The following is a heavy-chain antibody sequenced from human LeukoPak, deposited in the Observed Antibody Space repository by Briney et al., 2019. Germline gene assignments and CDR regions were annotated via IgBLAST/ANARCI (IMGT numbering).Heavy chain of an antibody. D-gene: IGHD3-10*01. V-gene: IGHV3-23*01. J-gene: IGHJ3*02. Sequence: GGSLRLSCAASGFTFSSYAMSWVRQAPGKGLEWVSAISGSGGSTYYADSVKGRLTISRDNSKNTLYLRMNSLRAEDTAVYYCARSDYYGSGSYDAFDIWGQGTMVTVSS. CDR1: GFTFSSYA. CDR3: ARSDYYGSGSYDAFDI. CDR2: ISGSGGST.